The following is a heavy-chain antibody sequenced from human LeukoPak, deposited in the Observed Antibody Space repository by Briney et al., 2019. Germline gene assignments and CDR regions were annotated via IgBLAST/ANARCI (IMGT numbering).Heavy chain of an antibody. D-gene: IGHD2-2*01. J-gene: IGHJ3*02. Sequence: GGSLRLSCAASGFTFSIYAMSWVRQAPGKGLEWVSYISSSGSTIKYADSVKGRFTISRGNAKNSLYLQMNSLRAEDTAVYYRARDLKGQYQDAFDIWGQGTMVTVSS. CDR3: ARDLKGQYQDAFDI. CDR1: GFTFSIYA. CDR2: ISSSGSTI. V-gene: IGHV3-48*03.